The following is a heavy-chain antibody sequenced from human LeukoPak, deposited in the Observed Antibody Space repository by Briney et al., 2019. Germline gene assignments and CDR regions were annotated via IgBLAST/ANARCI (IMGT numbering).Heavy chain of an antibody. CDR2: ISAYNGNT. CDR1: GYTFTFYY. Sequence: ASVKVSCKASGYTFTFYYIHWVRQAPGQGLEWMGWISAYNGNTNYAQKLQGRVTMTTDTSTSTAYMELRSLRSDDTAVYYCARGEFSSSYYYYYMDVWGEGTTVTVSS. CDR3: ARGEFSSSYYYYYMDV. D-gene: IGHD6-6*01. V-gene: IGHV1-18*04. J-gene: IGHJ6*03.